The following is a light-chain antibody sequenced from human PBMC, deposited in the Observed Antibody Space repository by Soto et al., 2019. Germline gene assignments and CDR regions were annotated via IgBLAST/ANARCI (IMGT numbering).Light chain of an antibody. J-gene: IGKJ1*01. Sequence: DIQMTQSPSSRSASVGDRVTITCQASQDISNYLNWYQQKPGKAPKLLIYDASNLETGVPSRFSGSGSGTDFTFPISSLQPEDIATYYCQQYDNLLTWTFGQGTKVDI. CDR2: DAS. CDR3: QQYDNLLTWT. V-gene: IGKV1-33*01. CDR1: QDISNY.